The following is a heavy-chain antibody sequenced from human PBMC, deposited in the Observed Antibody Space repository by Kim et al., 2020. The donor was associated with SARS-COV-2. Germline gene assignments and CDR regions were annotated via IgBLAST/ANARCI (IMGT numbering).Heavy chain of an antibody. CDR2: IHPSGST. J-gene: IGHJ4*02. CDR1: GASFRNYY. Sequence: SETLSLTCSVYGASFRNYYSSWFRQPPGKGLEWIGEIHPSGSTSYNPSLQSRVTISIDSSKDDLSLKLTSVTAADTAVYFCAWGQDRAKAAYWGQVALVTVSS. D-gene: IGHD5-18*01. CDR3: AWGQDRAKAAY. V-gene: IGHV4-34*01.